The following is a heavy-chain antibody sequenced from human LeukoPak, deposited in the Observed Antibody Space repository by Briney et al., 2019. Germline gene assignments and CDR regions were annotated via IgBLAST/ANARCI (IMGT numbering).Heavy chain of an antibody. J-gene: IGHJ4*02. Sequence: PSETLSLTCTVSGGSISSYYWSWIRQPPGKGLEWIGYIYYSGSTNYNPSLKSRVTISVDTSKNQFSLKLSSVTAADTAVYYCARSTVTTGKIGFDYWGQGTLVTVSS. CDR2: IYYSGST. D-gene: IGHD4-17*01. CDR1: GGSISSYY. V-gene: IGHV4-59*01. CDR3: ARSTVTTGKIGFDY.